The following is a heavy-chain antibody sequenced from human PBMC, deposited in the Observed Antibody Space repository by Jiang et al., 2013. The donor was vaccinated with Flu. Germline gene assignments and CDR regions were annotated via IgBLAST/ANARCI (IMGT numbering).Heavy chain of an antibody. D-gene: IGHD2-2*01. J-gene: IGHJ4*02. V-gene: IGHV3-21*01. Sequence: SYIYYADSVKGRFTISRDNAKNSLYLQMNSLRAEDTAVYYCARGPLPAAALPLYFDYWGQGTLVTVSS. CDR2: SYI. CDR3: ARGPLPAAALPLYFDY.